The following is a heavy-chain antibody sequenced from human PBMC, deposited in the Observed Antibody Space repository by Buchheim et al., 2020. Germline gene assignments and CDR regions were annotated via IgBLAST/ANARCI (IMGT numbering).Heavy chain of an antibody. CDR3: ARDYDGYYYMDV. CDR2: ICHSGST. D-gene: IGHD3-3*01. CDR1: GGSISSGGYC. V-gene: IGHV4-31*03. J-gene: IGHJ6*03. Sequence: QVQLQESGPGLVKPSQTLSLTCTVSGGSISSGGYCWSWIRQPPGKGLEWVGYICHSGSTYYQPSLRSRVTIFVETSKNQFSLKLSSVTAADTAVYYCARDYDGYYYMDVWGKGTT.